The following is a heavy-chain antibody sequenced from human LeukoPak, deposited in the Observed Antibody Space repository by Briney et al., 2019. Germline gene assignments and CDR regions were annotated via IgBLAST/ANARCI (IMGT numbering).Heavy chain of an antibody. CDR2: IESKTDGGTT. Sequence: GGSLRLSCAASGFSFSDAWMSWVCQIPGKGLEWVGRIESKTDGGTTDYAAPVKGRFTISRDDSTNTLYLQMSSLKSEDTAVYYCTTYGSGRKFDYWGQGILVTVSS. D-gene: IGHD3-10*01. CDR1: GFSFSDAW. CDR3: TTYGSGRKFDY. V-gene: IGHV3-15*04. J-gene: IGHJ4*02.